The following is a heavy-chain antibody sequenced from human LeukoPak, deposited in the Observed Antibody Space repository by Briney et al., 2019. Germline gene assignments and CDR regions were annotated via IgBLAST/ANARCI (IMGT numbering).Heavy chain of an antibody. CDR1: GYTFTSYG. CDR2: TSAYNGNT. D-gene: IGHD3-16*02. J-gene: IGHJ4*02. Sequence: GASVKVSCKASGYTFTSYGISGVRQAPGQGREWMGWTSAYNGNTNYAQKLQGRVTMTTDTSTSTAYMELRSLRSDDTAVYYCARDRRGAILDYWGQGTLVTVSS. V-gene: IGHV1-18*04. CDR3: ARDRRGAILDY.